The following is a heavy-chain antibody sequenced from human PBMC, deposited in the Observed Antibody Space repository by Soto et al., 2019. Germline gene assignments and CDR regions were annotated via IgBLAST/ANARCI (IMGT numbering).Heavy chain of an antibody. D-gene: IGHD3-10*01. Sequence: SETLSLTCTVSGGSITNSYWSWIRQPPGKGLEWIGYIYYSGSTNYNPSLKSRVTISVDTSKNQFSLNLRFVTAADTAVYYCANYRRGWFDPWGQGTLVTVSS. CDR2: IYYSGST. CDR3: ANYRRGWFDP. J-gene: IGHJ5*02. CDR1: GGSITNSY. V-gene: IGHV4-59*01.